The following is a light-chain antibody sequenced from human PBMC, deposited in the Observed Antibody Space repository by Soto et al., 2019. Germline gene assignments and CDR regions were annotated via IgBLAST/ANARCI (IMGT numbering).Light chain of an antibody. CDR1: QSISSW. CDR2: KAS. J-gene: IGKJ1*01. CDR3: QQYVTAFRS. Sequence: DIQMTQSPSTLSASVGDRVTITCRASQSISSWLAWYQQKPGTAPKLLIYKASSLQSGVPSRFGGSGSGTEFTLTISSLQPDDFATYYCQQYVTAFRSFGQGTKVDI. V-gene: IGKV1-5*03.